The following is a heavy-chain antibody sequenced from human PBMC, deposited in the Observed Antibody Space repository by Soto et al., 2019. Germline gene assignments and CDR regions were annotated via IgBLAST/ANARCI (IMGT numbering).Heavy chain of an antibody. V-gene: IGHV1-8*01. Sequence: ASVKVSCKASGYTFTSYDINWVRQATGQGLEWMGWMNPNSGNTGYAQKFQGRVTMTRNTSISTAYMELSSLRSEDTAAYYCARGAAVTTWYYYYGMDVWGQGTTVTVSS. CDR2: MNPNSGNT. D-gene: IGHD4-4*01. J-gene: IGHJ6*02. CDR1: GYTFTSYD. CDR3: ARGAAVTTWYYYYGMDV.